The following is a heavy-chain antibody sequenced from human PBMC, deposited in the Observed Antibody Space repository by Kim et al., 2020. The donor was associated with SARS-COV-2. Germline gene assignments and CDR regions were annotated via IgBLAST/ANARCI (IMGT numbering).Heavy chain of an antibody. V-gene: IGHV3-48*02. Sequence: GGSLRLSCAASGFPFRRYSMNWVRQAPGKGLEWVSYISSSSSTIYYADSVKGRFTISRDNAKNSLYLQMNSLRDEDTAVYYCAKIAAQAGDWFDTWGQGTLVTVSS. D-gene: IGHD6-25*01. CDR1: GFPFRRYS. CDR2: ISSSSSTI. J-gene: IGHJ5*02. CDR3: AKIAAQAGDWFDT.